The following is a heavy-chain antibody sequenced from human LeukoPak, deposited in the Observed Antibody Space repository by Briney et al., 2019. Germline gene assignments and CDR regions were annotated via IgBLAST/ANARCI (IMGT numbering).Heavy chain of an antibody. V-gene: IGHV3-23*01. CDR2: ISHSGSSI. Sequence: GGSLRLSCVASGFTFSNYLMNWVRQAPGKGLEWVSGISHSGSSIYYADSVKGRFTISRDNSKNKLYLQMDRLRVEDTAVYYCAMALDYWGQGTLVTVSS. J-gene: IGHJ4*02. CDR1: GFTFSNYL. CDR3: AMALDY.